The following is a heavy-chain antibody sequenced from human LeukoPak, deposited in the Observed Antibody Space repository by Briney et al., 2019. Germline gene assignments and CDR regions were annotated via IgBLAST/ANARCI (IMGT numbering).Heavy chain of an antibody. Sequence: PSETLSLTCTVSGGSISSYYWSWIRQPPGKGLEWIGYIYYSGSTNYNPSLKSRVTISVDTSKNQFSLKLSSVTAADTAVYYCAREPYYYDSSGYYSPGAFDIWGQGTMVTVSS. D-gene: IGHD3-22*01. CDR1: GGSISSYY. CDR3: AREPYYYDSSGYYSPGAFDI. CDR2: IYYSGST. J-gene: IGHJ3*02. V-gene: IGHV4-59*01.